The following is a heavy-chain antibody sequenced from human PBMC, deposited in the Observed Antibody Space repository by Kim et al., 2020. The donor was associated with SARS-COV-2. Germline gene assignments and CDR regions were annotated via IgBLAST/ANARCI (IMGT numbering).Heavy chain of an antibody. V-gene: IGHV3-33*01. CDR1: GFTFSSYG. J-gene: IGHJ6*02. CDR3: ARDLGPIQLWSTGLGYGMDV. D-gene: IGHD5-18*01. Sequence: GGSLRLSCAASGFTFSSYGMHWVRQAPGKGLEWVAVIWYDGSNKYYADSVKGRFTISRDNSKNTLYLQMNSLRAEDTAVYYCARDLGPIQLWSTGLGYGMDVWGQGTTVTVSS. CDR2: IWYDGSNK.